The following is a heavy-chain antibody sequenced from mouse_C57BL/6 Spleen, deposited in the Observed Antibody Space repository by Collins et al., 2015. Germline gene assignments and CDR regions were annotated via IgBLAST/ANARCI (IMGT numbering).Heavy chain of an antibody. CDR1: GYTFTTYG. CDR3: VRGPSYSPFAY. J-gene: IGHJ3*01. Sequence: SGPELKKPGETVKISCKASGYTFTTYGMSWVKQAPGKGLKWMGWINTYSGVPTYADDFKGRFAFSLQTSASTAYLQINNLKNEDTSTYFCVRGPSYSPFAYWGQGTLVTVSA. D-gene: IGHD2-10*01. CDR2: INTYSGVP. V-gene: IGHV9-3*01.